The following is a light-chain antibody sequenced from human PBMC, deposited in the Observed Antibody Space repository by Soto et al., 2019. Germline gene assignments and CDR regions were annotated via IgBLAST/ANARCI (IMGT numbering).Light chain of an antibody. CDR1: QSVSSY. CDR3: QQRSNGPLT. J-gene: IGKJ5*01. V-gene: IGKV3-11*01. CDR2: DAS. Sequence: EIVLTQSPATLSLSPGERVTLSCRASQSVSSYFAWYQQRPGQAPRLLIYDASNRATGIPARFSGSGSVTDVTLTIISLEPEDFAVYYCQQRSNGPLTFGQGTRLEIK.